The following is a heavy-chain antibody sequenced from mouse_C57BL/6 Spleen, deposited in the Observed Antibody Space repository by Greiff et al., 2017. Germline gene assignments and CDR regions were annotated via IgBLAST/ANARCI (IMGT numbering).Heavy chain of an antibody. CDR1: GYAFRSYW. CDR2: IYPGDGDT. D-gene: IGHD4-1*01. Sequence: QVQLQQSGPELVKPGASVKISCTASGYAFRSYWMNWVKQRPGKGLEWIGRIYPGDGDTNYNGKFKGKATLTSDTSSSTAYMQLSSLTSEDSAVYFCARSLTVSFAYWGQGTLVTVSA. J-gene: IGHJ3*01. V-gene: IGHV1-82*01. CDR3: ARSLTVSFAY.